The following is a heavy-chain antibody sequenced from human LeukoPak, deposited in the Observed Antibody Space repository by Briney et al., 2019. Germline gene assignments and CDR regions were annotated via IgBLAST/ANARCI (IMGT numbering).Heavy chain of an antibody. CDR2: INHSGST. CDR1: GGSFSGYY. CDR3: ARGGNSGSYY. V-gene: IGHV4-34*01. J-gene: IGHJ4*02. D-gene: IGHD1-26*01. Sequence: PSETLSLTCAVYGGSFSGYYWSWIRQPPGKGLEWIGEINHSGSTNYNPSLKSRVTISVDTSKNQFSLKLSSVTAADTAVYYCARGGNSGSYYWGQGTLVTVSS.